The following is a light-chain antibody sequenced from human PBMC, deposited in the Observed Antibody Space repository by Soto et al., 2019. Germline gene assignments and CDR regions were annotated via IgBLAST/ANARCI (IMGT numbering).Light chain of an antibody. J-gene: IGLJ1*01. CDR1: SSDVGGCNY. CDR3: QSYDSSLSGYV. V-gene: IGLV2-11*01. CDR2: GDS. Sequence: QSALTQPRSVSGSPGQSVTISCTGTSSDVGGCNYVSWYQQHPGKAPKLMIYGDSKRPSGVPDRFSGSKSGTSASLAITGLQAEDEADYYCQSYDSSLSGYVFGTGTKVTV.